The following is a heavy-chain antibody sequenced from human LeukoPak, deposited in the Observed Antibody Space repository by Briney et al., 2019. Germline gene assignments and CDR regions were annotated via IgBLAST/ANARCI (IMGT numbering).Heavy chain of an antibody. V-gene: IGHV3-7*03. Sequence: GGSLRLSCAASGFTFSSYWMSWVRQAPGKGLEWVANIKQDGSEKYYVDSVKGRFTISRDNAKNSLYLQMNSLRAEDTALYYCARDRTIFGVVMIDYWGQGTLVTVSS. CDR2: IKQDGSEK. CDR1: GFTFSSYW. J-gene: IGHJ4*02. CDR3: ARDRTIFGVVMIDY. D-gene: IGHD3-3*01.